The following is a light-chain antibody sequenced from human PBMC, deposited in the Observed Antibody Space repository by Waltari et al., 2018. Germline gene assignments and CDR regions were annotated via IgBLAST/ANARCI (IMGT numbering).Light chain of an antibody. CDR1: QSLGSTY. CDR3: QHYGSSPAWT. J-gene: IGKJ1*01. Sequence: ESVLTQSPGTLSLSPGERATLSCRASQSLGSTYVAWYQQKHGQAPRLLIFGASNRATGTPDRFSGSVSGTDFTLTISRLEPEDFAVYYCQHYGSSPAWTFGQGTKVEIK. CDR2: GAS. V-gene: IGKV3-20*01.